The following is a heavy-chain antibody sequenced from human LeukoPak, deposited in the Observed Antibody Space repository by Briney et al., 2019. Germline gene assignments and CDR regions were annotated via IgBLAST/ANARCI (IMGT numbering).Heavy chain of an antibody. CDR3: ARGLTGYCSGGNCYYFDY. D-gene: IGHD2-15*01. V-gene: IGHV3-7*01. Sequence: PGGSLRLSCAASGFTFSSYWMSWVRQAPGKGLEWVANIKQDGSEKYYVDSLKGRFTISRDNAKNSLYLQMNSLRAEDTAVYYCARGLTGYCSGGNCYYFDYWGQGTLVTVSS. CDR2: IKQDGSEK. CDR1: GFTFSSYW. J-gene: IGHJ4*02.